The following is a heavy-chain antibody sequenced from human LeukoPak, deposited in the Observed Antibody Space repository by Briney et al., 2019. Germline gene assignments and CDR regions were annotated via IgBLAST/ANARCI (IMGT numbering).Heavy chain of an antibody. Sequence: SETLSLTCTVSGGSISSYYWSWIRQPPGKGLEWIGEINHSGSTNYNPSLKSRVTISVDTSKNQFSLKLSSVTAADTAVYYCARRRIAGKNNWFDPWGQGTLVTVSS. V-gene: IGHV4-34*01. J-gene: IGHJ5*02. CDR3: ARRRIAGKNNWFDP. CDR2: INHSGST. CDR1: GGSISSYY. D-gene: IGHD6-13*01.